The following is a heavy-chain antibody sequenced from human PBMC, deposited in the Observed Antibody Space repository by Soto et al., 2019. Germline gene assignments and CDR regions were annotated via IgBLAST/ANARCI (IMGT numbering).Heavy chain of an antibody. Sequence: SETLSGTCAVSVYSISSGYYWGWLRQPPGKGLEWIGSIYHGFSTYYNPSLNSRVTLSIDMTNNHVSLILNSVTAADTAVYYCARVGPWVPYYFDSSPYTFENWFDPWGQGTLVTVSS. J-gene: IGHJ5*02. V-gene: IGHV4-38-2*01. CDR2: IYHGFST. CDR3: ARVGPWVPYYFDSSPYTFENWFDP. D-gene: IGHD3-22*01. CDR1: VYSISSGYY.